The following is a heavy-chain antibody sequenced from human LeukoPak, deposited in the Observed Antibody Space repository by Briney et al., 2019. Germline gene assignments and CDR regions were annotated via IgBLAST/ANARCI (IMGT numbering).Heavy chain of an antibody. CDR2: IKSDGSIT. CDR1: GFTFSIYW. V-gene: IGHV3-74*01. J-gene: IGHJ4*02. D-gene: IGHD5-24*01. CDR3: ATFSRDGSRWENY. Sequence: PGGSLRLSCAASGFTFSIYWMHWVRQAPGEGLVWVSRIKSDGSITTYADSAKGRFTIFRDNVKNTLDLQMNNLRAEDTAVYYCATFSRDGSRWENYWGQGTLVSVSS.